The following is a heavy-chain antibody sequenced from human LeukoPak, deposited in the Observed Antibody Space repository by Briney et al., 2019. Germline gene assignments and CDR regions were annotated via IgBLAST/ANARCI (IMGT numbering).Heavy chain of an antibody. D-gene: IGHD2-15*01. CDR3: ARAMPPYCSGGSCYLEGDFDY. V-gene: IGHV3-21*01. Sequence: PGGSLRLSCAASGFTFSSYSMNWVRQAPGKGLEWVSSISSSSSYIYYADSVKGRFTISRDNAKNSLYLQMNSLRAEDTAVYYCARAMPPYCSGGSCYLEGDFDYCGQGTLVTVSS. CDR1: GFTFSSYS. CDR2: ISSSSSYI. J-gene: IGHJ4*02.